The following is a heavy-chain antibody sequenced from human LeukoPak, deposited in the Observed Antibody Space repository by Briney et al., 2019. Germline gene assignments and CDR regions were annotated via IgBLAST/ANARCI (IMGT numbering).Heavy chain of an antibody. CDR3: ASDWGLSQLEYCSNTNCYMGAFDI. D-gene: IGHD2-2*02. J-gene: IGHJ3*02. CDR2: INPNSGGT. V-gene: IGHV1-2*02. CDR1: GYTFTGYY. Sequence: ASVKLSCTASGYTFTGYYMHWVRQAPGQGLEWMGCINPNSGGTNYAQKFQGRVTVTRDTSISTAYMELSRLRSDDTAVYYCASDWGLSQLEYCSNTNCYMGAFDIWGQGTMVTVSS.